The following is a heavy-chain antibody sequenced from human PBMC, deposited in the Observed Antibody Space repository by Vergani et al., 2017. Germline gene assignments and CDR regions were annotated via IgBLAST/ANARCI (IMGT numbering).Heavy chain of an antibody. J-gene: IGHJ4*02. Sequence: EVQLVESGGGLVQPGGSLRLSCAASGFTFSTYWMSWVRQAPGKGPEWVANIKQDGSEKSYVDSVKGRFTISRDNAKNSLYLQMNSLRAEDTAVYYCARDSRLGMVVAATVFDYWGQGTLVTVSS. V-gene: IGHV3-7*01. D-gene: IGHD2-15*01. CDR1: GFTFSTYW. CDR3: ARDSRLGMVVAATVFDY. CDR2: IKQDGSEK.